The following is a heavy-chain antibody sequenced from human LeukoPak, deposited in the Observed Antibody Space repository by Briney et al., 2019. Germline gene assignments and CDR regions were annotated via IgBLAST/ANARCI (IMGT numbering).Heavy chain of an antibody. D-gene: IGHD2-2*01. J-gene: IGHJ4*02. CDR2: IIPILGIA. CDR3: AREYCSSTGCSYYFDY. V-gene: IGHV1-69*04. Sequence: ASVKVSCKASGGTFSSYTISWVRQAPGQGLEWMGRIIPILGIANYAQKFQGRVTITADKSTSIAYMELSSLRSEDTAVYYCAREYCSSTGCSYYFDYWGQGTLVTVSS. CDR1: GGTFSSYT.